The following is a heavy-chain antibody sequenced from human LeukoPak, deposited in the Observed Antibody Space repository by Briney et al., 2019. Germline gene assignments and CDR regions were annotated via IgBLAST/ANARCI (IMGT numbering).Heavy chain of an antibody. J-gene: IGHJ6*03. Sequence: GGSLRLSCAASGFTFSTYGMHWVRQAPGKGLEWVAVIWYHGSETSYADSVKGRFTISRDNSKYTLYLQMNGLRAEDTAVYYCARISCTSCSAMYYMDVWGKGTTVTVSS. D-gene: IGHD2-2*01. CDR1: GFTFSTYG. CDR2: IWYHGSET. V-gene: IGHV3-33*01. CDR3: ARISCTSCSAMYYMDV.